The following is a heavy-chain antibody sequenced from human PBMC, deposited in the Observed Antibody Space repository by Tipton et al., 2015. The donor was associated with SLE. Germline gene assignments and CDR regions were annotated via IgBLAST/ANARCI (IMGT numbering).Heavy chain of an antibody. CDR1: GGSISSYY. D-gene: IGHD1-26*01. Sequence: TLSLTCTVSGGSISSYYWSWIRQPPGKGLEWIGYIYYSGSTNYNPSLKSRVTISLDASKNQFSLKLSSVTAADTAVYYCARDSVGLVDNYHYYYMDVWGKGTTVTISS. V-gene: IGHV4-59*12. CDR2: IYYSGST. CDR3: ARDSVGLVDNYHYYYMDV. J-gene: IGHJ6*03.